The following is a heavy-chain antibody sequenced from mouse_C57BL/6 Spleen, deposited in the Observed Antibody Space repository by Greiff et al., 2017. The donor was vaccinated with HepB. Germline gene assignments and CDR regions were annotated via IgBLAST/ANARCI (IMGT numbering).Heavy chain of an antibody. CDR1: GYTFTDYY. J-gene: IGHJ3*01. V-gene: IGHV1-26*01. Sequence: EVQLQQSGPELVKPGASVKISCKASGYTFTDYYMNWVKQSHGKSLEWIGDINPNNGGTSYNQKFKGKATLTVDKSSSTAYMELRSLTSEDSAVYYCARGGTTVVGGTWFAYWGQGTLVTVSA. CDR3: ARGGTTVVGGTWFAY. CDR2: INPNNGGT. D-gene: IGHD1-1*01.